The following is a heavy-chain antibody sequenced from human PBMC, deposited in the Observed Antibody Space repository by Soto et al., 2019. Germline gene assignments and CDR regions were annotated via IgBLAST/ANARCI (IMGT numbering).Heavy chain of an antibody. J-gene: IGHJ4*02. V-gene: IGHV1-18*01. Sequence: GASVKVSCKASGYTFTSCGISWVRQAPGQGLEWMGWISAYNGNTNYAQKLQGRVTMTTDTSTSTAYMELRSLRSDDTAVYYCARVIPPHPTGYFDYWGQGTLVTVSS. D-gene: IGHD2-2*02. CDR3: ARVIPPHPTGYFDY. CDR1: GYTFTSCG. CDR2: ISAYNGNT.